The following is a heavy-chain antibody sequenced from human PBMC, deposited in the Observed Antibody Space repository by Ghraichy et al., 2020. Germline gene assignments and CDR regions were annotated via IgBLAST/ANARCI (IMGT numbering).Heavy chain of an antibody. CDR2: INGGNGNT. D-gene: IGHD5-18*01. Sequence: ASVKVSCKTSGDTSSSHTINWVRQAPGQSLEWMGWINGGNGNTKYSQNFQDRVALSWDTSATTAYMELRGLRSEDTAVYFCARPFYSTSFGPWDQGTLVTLSS. J-gene: IGHJ5*02. CDR1: GDTSSSHT. CDR3: ARPFYSTSFGP. V-gene: IGHV1-3*01.